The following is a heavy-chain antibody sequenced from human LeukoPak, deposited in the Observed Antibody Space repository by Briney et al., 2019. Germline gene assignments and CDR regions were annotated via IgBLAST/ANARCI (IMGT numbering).Heavy chain of an antibody. CDR2: ISAYNGNT. CDR1: GYTFTSYG. Sequence: ASVKVSCKASGYTFTSYGIRWVRQAPGQGLAWMGWISAYNGNTNYAQKLQGRVTMTTDTSTSTAYMELRSLRSDDTAVYYCARTGYDFWSGYNNYYYGMDVWGQGTTVTVSS. V-gene: IGHV1-18*01. J-gene: IGHJ6*02. CDR3: ARTGYDFWSGYNNYYYGMDV. D-gene: IGHD3-3*01.